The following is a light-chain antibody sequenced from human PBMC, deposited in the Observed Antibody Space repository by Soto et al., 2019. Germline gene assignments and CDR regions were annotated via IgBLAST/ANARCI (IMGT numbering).Light chain of an antibody. J-gene: IGKJ2*01. V-gene: IGKV3-15*01. CDR3: QQYNNWPPYT. Sequence: EMVMTQSPATLSVSPRGRATLSCRASHSVNTNLAWYQQKPGQAPRLLIYEASTRATGIPVRFSGSGSGTEFTLTISSLQSEDFAVYYCQQYNNWPPYTFGQGTKLEIK. CDR1: HSVNTN. CDR2: EAS.